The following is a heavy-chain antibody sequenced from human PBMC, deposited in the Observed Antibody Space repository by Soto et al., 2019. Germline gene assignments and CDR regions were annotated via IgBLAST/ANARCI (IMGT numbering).Heavy chain of an antibody. CDR3: ARRFRGASTLDGVHWLDP. V-gene: IGHV5-10-1*01. Sequence: GESLKISCKASGYTFSADWITWVRQMPGQGLEWVGRIHPSDSSADYSPSFGGHVSISVDKTINTVYLQWSDLTTADTVMYFCARRFRGASTLDGVHWLDPWGQGTLVTVSS. J-gene: IGHJ5*02. CDR2: IHPSDSSA. CDR1: GYTFSADW. D-gene: IGHD3-3*01.